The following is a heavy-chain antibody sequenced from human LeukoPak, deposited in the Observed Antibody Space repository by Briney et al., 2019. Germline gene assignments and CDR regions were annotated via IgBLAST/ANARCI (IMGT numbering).Heavy chain of an antibody. CDR3: ARDKMTTVTNYYYYYYMDV. Sequence: SQTLSLTCTVSGDSISSGTYNWTWIRQPAGKRLEWIGRMTISGTSSYHPSLRSRVTMSVDTSKNQFSLKLSSVTAADTAVYYCARDKMTTVTNYYYYYYMDVWGKGTTVTVSS. CDR1: GDSISSGTYN. CDR2: MTISGTS. J-gene: IGHJ6*03. V-gene: IGHV4-61*02. D-gene: IGHD4-17*01.